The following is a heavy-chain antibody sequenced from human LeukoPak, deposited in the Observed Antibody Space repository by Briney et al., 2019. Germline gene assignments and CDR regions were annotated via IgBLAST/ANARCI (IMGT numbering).Heavy chain of an antibody. CDR3: TRMTTGHDY. D-gene: IGHD4-17*01. CDR2: VNHSGYT. V-gene: IGHV4-34*01. J-gene: IGHJ4*02. Sequence: SETLSLTCAVSGVSFDDYYWAWVRQTPGKGLEWIGEVNHSGYTNDSPSLKGRVTLSIDTSRKQFSLNLRSVTVADAGIYYCTRMTTGHDYWGQGTLVTVSS. CDR1: GVSFDDYY.